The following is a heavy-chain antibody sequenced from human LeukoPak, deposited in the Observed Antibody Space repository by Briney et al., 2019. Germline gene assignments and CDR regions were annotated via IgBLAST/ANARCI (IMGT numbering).Heavy chain of an antibody. D-gene: IGHD3-16*02. CDR2: IYYSGST. Sequence: ASETLSLTCTVSGGSISSYYWSWLRQPPGKGLEWIGYIYYSGSTNYNPSLKSRVTISVDTSKTQFSLKLSSVTAADTAVYYCARGETIDYDYVWGSYRHIFDYWGQGTLVTVSS. V-gene: IGHV4-59*01. CDR1: GGSISSYY. CDR3: ARGETIDYDYVWGSYRHIFDY. J-gene: IGHJ4*02.